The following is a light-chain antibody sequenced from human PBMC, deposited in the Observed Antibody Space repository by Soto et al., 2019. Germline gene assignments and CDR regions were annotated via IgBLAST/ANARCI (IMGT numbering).Light chain of an antibody. CDR3: QQFNNYPPIFT. Sequence: AIQLTQSPSSLSASVGDRVTITCRASQGISSALAWYQQKPGKAPKLLIYDASSLESGVPSRFSGSGSGTEFTLTISSLQPEDFATYYYQQFNNYPPIFTFGPGTKVDIK. J-gene: IGKJ3*01. CDR2: DAS. V-gene: IGKV1D-13*01. CDR1: QGISSA.